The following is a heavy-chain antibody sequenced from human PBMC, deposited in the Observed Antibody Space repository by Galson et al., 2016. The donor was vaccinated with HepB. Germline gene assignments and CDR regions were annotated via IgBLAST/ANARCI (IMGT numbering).Heavy chain of an antibody. Sequence: SLRLSCAGSGFRLSAYWMVWVRQAPGKGLEWVANINRDGSERYSVEGRFSMSRDDGKNALYLQMDSLRVEDTAVYYCARDVGYEALDCWGQGTLVTVSS. J-gene: IGHJ4*02. CDR3: ARDVGYEALDC. D-gene: IGHD2-2*01. CDR2: INRDGSER. V-gene: IGHV3-7*01. CDR1: GFRLSAYW.